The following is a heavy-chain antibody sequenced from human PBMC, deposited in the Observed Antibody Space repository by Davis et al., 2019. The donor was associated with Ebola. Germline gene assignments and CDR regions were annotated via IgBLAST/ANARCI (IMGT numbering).Heavy chain of an antibody. D-gene: IGHD6-19*01. CDR1: GFTFSDAW. V-gene: IGHV3-7*01. J-gene: IGHJ3*02. CDR3: ARDGGTGWHAFDI. CDR2: IKQDGSEK. Sequence: GESLKISCAASGFTFSDAWLNWVRQAPGKGLEWVANIKQDGSEKYYVDSVKGRFTISRDNAKNSLYLQMTSLRAEDTAVYYCARDGGTGWHAFDIWGQGTVVIVSS.